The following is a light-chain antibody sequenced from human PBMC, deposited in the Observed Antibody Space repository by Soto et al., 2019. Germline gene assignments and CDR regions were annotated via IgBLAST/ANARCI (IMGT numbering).Light chain of an antibody. V-gene: IGKV1-5*03. J-gene: IGKJ1*01. Sequence: DIQMTQSPSTLSGSVGDRVTXXXXASQTIISWLAWYQQKPGKAPKFLIYKASTLKSGVPSRFSGSGSGTEFTLTISSLQPDDFATYYCQHYNSYSEAFGQGTKVDIK. CDR1: QTIISW. CDR3: QHYNSYSEA. CDR2: KAS.